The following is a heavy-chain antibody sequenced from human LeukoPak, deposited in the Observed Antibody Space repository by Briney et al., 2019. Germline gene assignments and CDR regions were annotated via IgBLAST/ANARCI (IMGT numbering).Heavy chain of an antibody. D-gene: IGHD4-23*01. Sequence: GGSLRLSCAASGFTFSSYGMHWVRQAPGKGLEWVAVILYDGSNKYYADSVKGRFTISRDNSKNTLYLQMNSLRAEDTAVYYCAKDLPPRLRWPSYGMDVWGQGTTVTVSS. CDR3: AKDLPPRLRWPSYGMDV. CDR2: ILYDGSNK. CDR1: GFTFSSYG. V-gene: IGHV3-30*18. J-gene: IGHJ6*02.